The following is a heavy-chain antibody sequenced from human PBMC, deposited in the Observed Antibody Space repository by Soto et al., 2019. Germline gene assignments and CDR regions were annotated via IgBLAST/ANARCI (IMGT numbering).Heavy chain of an antibody. Sequence: QVQLVESGGGVVQPGRSLRLSCAASGFTFSSYGMHWVRQAPGKGLEWVAVISYDGSNKYYADSVKGRFTISRDNSKNMLYMQMNSLRAEDTAVYYCAKDLFYGGTGTEYYFDYWGQGTMVTVSS. CDR2: ISYDGSNK. CDR3: AKDLFYGGTGTEYYFDY. J-gene: IGHJ4*02. V-gene: IGHV3-30*18. D-gene: IGHD1-7*01. CDR1: GFTFSSYG.